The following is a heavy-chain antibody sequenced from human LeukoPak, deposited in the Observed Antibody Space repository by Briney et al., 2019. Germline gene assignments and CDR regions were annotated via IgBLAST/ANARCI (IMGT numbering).Heavy chain of an antibody. CDR1: GYTFSSFS. J-gene: IGHJ4*02. CDR2: ISVRSNYI. Sequence: GGSLRLSCAASGYTFSSFSINWVRQAPGKGLEWVSSISVRSNYIYYADSVRGRFSISRDDVRNSLYLQMDSLRGDDTAVYYCARLRRNSDSSGYYYYYDYWGQGTLVTVSS. CDR3: ARLRRNSDSSGYYYYYDY. V-gene: IGHV3-21*01. D-gene: IGHD3-22*01.